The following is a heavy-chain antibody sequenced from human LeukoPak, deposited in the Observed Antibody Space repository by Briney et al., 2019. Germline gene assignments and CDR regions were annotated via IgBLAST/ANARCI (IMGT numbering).Heavy chain of an antibody. D-gene: IGHD6-13*01. CDR3: ARVRGYPKYYFDY. CDR1: GGSISSYY. CDR2: MYYSGST. Sequence: SETLSLTCTVSGGSISSYYWSWIRQPPGKGLEWIGYMYYSGSTNYNPSLKSRVSISVDTSKNQFSLKLSSVTAADTAVYYCARVRGYPKYYFDYWGQGTLVTVSS. J-gene: IGHJ4*02. V-gene: IGHV4-59*01.